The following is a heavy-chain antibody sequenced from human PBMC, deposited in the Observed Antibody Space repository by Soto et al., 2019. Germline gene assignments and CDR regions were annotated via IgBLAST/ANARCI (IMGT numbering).Heavy chain of an antibody. D-gene: IGHD6-13*01. V-gene: IGHV3-30*18. Sequence: GGSLRLSCAASGFTFSSYGMHWVRQAPGKGLEWVAVISYDGSNKYYADSVKGRFTISRDNSKNTLYLQMNSLRAEDTAVYYCAKVAYPGYSSSWTGYYYYYMDVWGKGTTVTVSS. J-gene: IGHJ6*03. CDR3: AKVAYPGYSSSWTGYYYYYMDV. CDR1: GFTFSSYG. CDR2: ISYDGSNK.